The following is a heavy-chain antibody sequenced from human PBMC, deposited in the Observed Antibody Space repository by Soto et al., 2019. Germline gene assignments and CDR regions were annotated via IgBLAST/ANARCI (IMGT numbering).Heavy chain of an antibody. D-gene: IGHD3-22*01. J-gene: IGHJ4*02. Sequence: GGSLRLSWAASGFTFSTYSMNWVRQAPGKGLEWVSYISSSSSTIFYTDSVKGRFTVSRDNAKNSLYLQMNSLRAEDTAVYYCARATYYYDSSGPPAYWGQGT. V-gene: IGHV3-48*01. CDR3: ARATYYYDSSGPPAY. CDR1: GFTFSTYS. CDR2: ISSSSSTI.